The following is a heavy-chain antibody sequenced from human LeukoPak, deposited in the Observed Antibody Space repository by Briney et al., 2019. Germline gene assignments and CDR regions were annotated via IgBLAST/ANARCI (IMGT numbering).Heavy chain of an antibody. CDR1: GGSFSGYY. CDR3: ARGPMKLLAARYYYYYGMDV. Sequence: SETLSLTCAVYGGSFSGYYWSWIRQPPGKGLEWIGEINHSGSTNYNPSLKSRVTISVDTSKNQFSLKLSSVTAADTAGYYCARGPMKLLAARYYYYYGMDVWGQGTTVTVSS. CDR2: INHSGST. V-gene: IGHV4-34*01. D-gene: IGHD6-6*01. J-gene: IGHJ6*02.